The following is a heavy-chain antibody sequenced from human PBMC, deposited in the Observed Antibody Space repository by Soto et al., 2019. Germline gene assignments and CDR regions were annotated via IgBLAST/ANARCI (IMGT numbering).Heavy chain of an antibody. CDR1: GGSISSSSYY. V-gene: IGHV4-39*01. CDR2: IYYSGST. CDR3: ARKSDALWFGEERTFDI. J-gene: IGHJ3*02. D-gene: IGHD3-10*01. Sequence: QLQLQESGPGLVKPSETLSLTCTVSGGSISSSSYYWGWIRQPPGKGLEWIGSIYYSGSTYYNPSLKSRVTISVDTSKNQFFLKLSSVTAADTAVYYCARKSDALWFGEERTFDIWGQGTMVTVSS.